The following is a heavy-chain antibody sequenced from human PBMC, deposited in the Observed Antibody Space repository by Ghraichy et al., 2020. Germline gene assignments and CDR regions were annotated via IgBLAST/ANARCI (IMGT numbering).Heavy chain of an antibody. CDR3: ARDFVSSGWYYFDY. D-gene: IGHD6-19*01. Sequence: ASVKVSCKASGYTFTSYAMHWVRQAPGQRLEWMGWINAGNGNTKYSQKFQGRVTITRDTSASTAYMELSSLRSEDTAVYYCARDFVSSGWYYFDYWGQGTLVTVSS. CDR2: INAGNGNT. CDR1: GYTFTSYA. J-gene: IGHJ4*02. V-gene: IGHV1-3*01.